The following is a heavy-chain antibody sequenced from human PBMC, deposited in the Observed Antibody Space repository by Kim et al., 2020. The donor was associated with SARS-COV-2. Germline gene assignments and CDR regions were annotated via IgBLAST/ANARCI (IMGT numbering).Heavy chain of an antibody. D-gene: IGHD2-21*01. Sequence: DYALSVKTRITINPDTSMNQFSLHLNSVTPEDTAVYYCARGSAVVVKAVDYWGQGTLVTVSS. CDR3: ARGSAVVVKAVDY. J-gene: IGHJ4*02. V-gene: IGHV6-1*01.